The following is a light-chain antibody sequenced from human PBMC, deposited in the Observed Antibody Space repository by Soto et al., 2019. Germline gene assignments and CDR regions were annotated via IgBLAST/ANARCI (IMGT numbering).Light chain of an antibody. J-gene: IGLJ2*01. V-gene: IGLV3-1*01. CDR2: QDT. CDR3: QAWDSSTVV. CDR1: NLGEKY. Sequence: SYELTQPPSVSVSPGQTASIACSGDNLGEKYVCWYQQKPGQSPVLDIYQDTKRPSGIPERFSGSNSGNTATLTISGTQAMDEADYYCQAWDSSTVVFGGGTKLTVL.